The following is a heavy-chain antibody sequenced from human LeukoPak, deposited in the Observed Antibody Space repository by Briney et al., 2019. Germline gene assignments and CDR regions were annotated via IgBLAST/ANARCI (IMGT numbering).Heavy chain of an antibody. CDR1: GFSFSSYW. Sequence: PGGSLRLSCAASGFSFSSYWMGWVRQAPGKGLEWVANIKKDGSEMYYVDSVKGRFTISRDNAKNSLYLQMNSLRAEDTAVYYCAKGWYFDLWGRGTLVTVSS. J-gene: IGHJ2*01. V-gene: IGHV3-7*05. CDR3: AKGWYFDL. CDR2: IKKDGSEM.